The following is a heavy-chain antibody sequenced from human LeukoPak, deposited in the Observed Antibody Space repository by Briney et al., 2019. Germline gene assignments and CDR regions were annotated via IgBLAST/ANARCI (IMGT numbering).Heavy chain of an antibody. CDR3: ASSAAGTPFDY. V-gene: IGHV3-21*01. Sequence: GGSLRLSCAASGFTFSSYSMNWVRQAPGKGLEWVSSISSSSSYIYYADSVKGRFTISRDNAKNSLYLQMNSLRAEDTAVYYCASSAAGTPFDYWGQGTLVTVSS. CDR2: ISSSSSYI. CDR1: GFTFSSYS. D-gene: IGHD6-13*01. J-gene: IGHJ4*02.